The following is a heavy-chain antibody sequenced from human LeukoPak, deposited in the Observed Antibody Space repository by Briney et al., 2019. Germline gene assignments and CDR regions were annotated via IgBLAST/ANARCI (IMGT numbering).Heavy chain of an antibody. J-gene: IGHJ4*02. CDR2: ISSSSSTI. D-gene: IGHD2-15*01. V-gene: IGHV3-48*04. CDR1: GFTFSSYS. Sequence: GGSLRLSCAASGFTFSSYSMNWVRQAPGKGLEWVSYISSSSSTIYYADSVKGRFTISRDNAKNSLYLQMNSLRAEDTAVYYCARTGVYCSGGSCSRPLDYWGQGTLVTVSS. CDR3: ARTGVYCSGGSCSRPLDY.